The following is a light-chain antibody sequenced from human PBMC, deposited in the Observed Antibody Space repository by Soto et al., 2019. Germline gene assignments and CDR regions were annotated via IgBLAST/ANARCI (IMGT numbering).Light chain of an antibody. J-gene: IGLJ2*01. CDR2: STS. V-gene: IGLV7-43*01. CDR3: LLYDSGAVV. Sequence: QAVVTQEPSLTVSPGGTVTLTCASSTGAVTGSSLPNWFQQKPGQAPRTLIYSTSNKQPWTPARFSGSLLGGKAALTVSNVQPEDEAEYYCLLYDSGAVVFGGGTQLTVL. CDR1: TGAVTGSSL.